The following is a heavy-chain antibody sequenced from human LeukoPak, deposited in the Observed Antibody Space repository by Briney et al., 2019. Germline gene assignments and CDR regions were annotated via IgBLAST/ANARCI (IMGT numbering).Heavy chain of an antibody. CDR2: INPNSGGT. V-gene: IGHV1-2*02. J-gene: IGHJ4*02. Sequence: GASVKVSCKASGYTFTGYYMHWVRQAPGQGLEWMGWINPNSGGTNYAQKFQGRVTMTRDTSISTAYMELSRLRSDDTAVYYCARDLGYCSSTSSCSYWGQGTLVTVSS. CDR1: GYTFTGYY. D-gene: IGHD2-2*01. CDR3: ARDLGYCSSTSSCSY.